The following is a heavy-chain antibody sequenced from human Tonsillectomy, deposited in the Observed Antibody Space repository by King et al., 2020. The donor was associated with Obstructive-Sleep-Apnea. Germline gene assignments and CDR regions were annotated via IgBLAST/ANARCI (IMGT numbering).Heavy chain of an antibody. CDR1: RFTFDYYA. CDR3: AKDLSSGWYRGADY. CDR2: ISWNIGSI. V-gene: IGHV3-9*01. J-gene: IGHJ4*02. Sequence: VQLVESGGALVQPGRSLRLSCAASRFTFDYYAMHWVRQAPGKSLEWVSGISWNIGSIGYADSVKGRFTISRDNAKNSLSLQMNSLKPEDTALYYCAKDLSSGWYRGADYWGQGTLVTVSS. D-gene: IGHD6-19*01.